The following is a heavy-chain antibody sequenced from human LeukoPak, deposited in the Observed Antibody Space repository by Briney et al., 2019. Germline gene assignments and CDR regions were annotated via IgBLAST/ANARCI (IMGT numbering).Heavy chain of an antibody. CDR2: VYHSGST. V-gene: IGHV4-4*02. CDR1: GGSISSSNW. CDR3: AREVPSRGYYFDY. D-gene: IGHD3-10*01. J-gene: IGHJ4*02. Sequence: PSETLSLTCAVSGGSISSSNWWSWVRQPPGKGLEWIGEVYHSGSTNYNPSLKSRVTISIDKSKNQFSLKLSSVTAADTAVYYCAREVPSRGYYFDYWGQGTLVTVSS.